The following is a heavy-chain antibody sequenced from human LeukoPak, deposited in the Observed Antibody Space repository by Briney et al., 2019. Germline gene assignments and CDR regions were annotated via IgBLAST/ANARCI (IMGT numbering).Heavy chain of an antibody. CDR3: ATAGGDGSRVGFDP. D-gene: IGHD2-15*01. CDR1: GFTFSRYW. Sequence: GGSLRLSCADSGFTFSRYWMHWVRQTPGKGLVWVSCISAGGSVTRYADSVKGRFTISRDNTKSTLYLQMHSLRAEDTAVYYCATAGGDGSRVGFDPWGQGTLVTVSS. J-gene: IGHJ5*02. V-gene: IGHV3-74*01. CDR2: ISAGGSVT.